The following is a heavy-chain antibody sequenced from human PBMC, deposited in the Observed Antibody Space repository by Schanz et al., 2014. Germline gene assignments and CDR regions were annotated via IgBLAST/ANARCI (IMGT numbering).Heavy chain of an antibody. CDR3: ARGVRIDY. CDR2: INSDGTTT. J-gene: IGHJ4*02. V-gene: IGHV3-74*01. Sequence: EVQLVESGGGLVQPGGSLRLSCAASGFTFSTYWMHWVRQAPGKGLVWVSHINSDGTTTTYADSVKGRFTISRDNAENTLDLQMNSLRVEDTAVYYCARGVRIDYWGQGTLVTVSS. D-gene: IGHD3-3*01. CDR1: GFTFSTYW.